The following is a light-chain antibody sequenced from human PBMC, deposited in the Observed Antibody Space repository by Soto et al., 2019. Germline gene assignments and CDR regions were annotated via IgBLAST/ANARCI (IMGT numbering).Light chain of an antibody. J-gene: IGKJ1*01. CDR2: AAS. CDR1: QSISSY. CDR3: QQSVNTPWT. Sequence: DIPMTQSPSSLSASVGDRVTITCRASQSISSYLNWYQQKPGEAPKFLIYAASSFQSGVPSRFSGSGSGTDFTLTISSLQPEDFATYYCQQSVNTPWTFGQGTKVEIK. V-gene: IGKV1-39*01.